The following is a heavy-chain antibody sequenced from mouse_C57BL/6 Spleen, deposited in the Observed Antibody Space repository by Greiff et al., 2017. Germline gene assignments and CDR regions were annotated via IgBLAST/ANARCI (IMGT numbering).Heavy chain of an antibody. V-gene: IGHV5-17*01. CDR2: ISSGSSTI. D-gene: IGHD1-1*01. Sequence: EVMLVESGGGLVKPGGSLKLSCAASGFTFSDYGMHWVRQAPEKGLEWVAYISSGSSTIYYADTVQGRFTISRDNAKNTLFLQMTSLRSEDTAMYYCARRYYGSSYEWYVGVRGTGTTVTVSS. CDR1: GFTFSDYG. J-gene: IGHJ1*03. CDR3: ARRYYGSSYEWYVGV.